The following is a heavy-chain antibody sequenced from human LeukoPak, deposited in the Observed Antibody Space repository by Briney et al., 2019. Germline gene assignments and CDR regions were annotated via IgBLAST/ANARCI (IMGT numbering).Heavy chain of an antibody. CDR2: IYYSGST. J-gene: IGHJ5*02. V-gene: IGHV4-59*01. Sequence: SETLSLTCTVSGGSISSYYGSWIRQPPGKGLEWIGYIYYSGSTNYNPTLKSRVTISVDTSKNQFSLKLSSVTAADPAVYYCARDRWFDPWGQGTLVTVSS. CDR1: GGSISSYY. CDR3: ARDRWFDP.